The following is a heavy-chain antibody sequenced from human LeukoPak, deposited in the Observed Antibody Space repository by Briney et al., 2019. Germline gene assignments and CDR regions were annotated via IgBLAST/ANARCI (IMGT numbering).Heavy chain of an antibody. CDR2: IYYSGST. J-gene: IGHJ5*02. D-gene: IGHD2-2*01. V-gene: IGHV4-30-4*08. CDR1: GGSISSGDYY. Sequence: SQTLSLTCTVSGGSISSGDYYWSWIRQPPGKGLEWIGYIYYSGSTYYNPSLKSRVTISVDTSKNQFSLKLSSVTAADTAVHYCAVLGYCSSTSCSPPRFDPWGQGTLVTVSS. CDR3: AVLGYCSSTSCSPPRFDP.